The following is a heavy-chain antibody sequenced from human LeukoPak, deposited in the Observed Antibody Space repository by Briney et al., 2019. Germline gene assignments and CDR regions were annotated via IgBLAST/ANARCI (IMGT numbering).Heavy chain of an antibody. D-gene: IGHD6-6*01. CDR3: ARGEYSSSYYYYYYMDV. CDR1: GGSISSYY. CDR2: IYYSGRT. V-gene: IGHV4-59*01. J-gene: IGHJ6*03. Sequence: SETLSLTCTVSGGSISSYYWSWIRQPPGKGLEWTGYIYYSGRTNYNPSLKSRVTISADTSKNQFSLKLSSVTAADTAVYYCARGEYSSSYYYYYYMDVWAKGTTVTVSS.